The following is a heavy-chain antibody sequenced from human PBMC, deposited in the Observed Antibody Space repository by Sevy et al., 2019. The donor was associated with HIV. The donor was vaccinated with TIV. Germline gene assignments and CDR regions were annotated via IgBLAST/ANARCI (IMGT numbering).Heavy chain of an antibody. CDR3: TRWKGGQSIFEY. Sequence: GGFLRLSCTTSGFTFGDFTMNWVRQAPGKGLGWVAFLKRGGTLNQAASVKGRFTISRDASKGIAYLQMNDLKSEDTGVDYCTRWKGGQSIFEYWGQGALVTVSS. CDR1: GFTFGDFT. V-gene: IGHV3-49*04. D-gene: IGHD1-1*01. CDR2: LKRGGTL. J-gene: IGHJ4*02.